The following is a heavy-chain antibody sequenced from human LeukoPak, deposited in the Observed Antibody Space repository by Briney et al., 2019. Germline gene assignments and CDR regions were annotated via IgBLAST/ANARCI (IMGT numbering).Heavy chain of an antibody. D-gene: IGHD6-19*01. CDR1: GYTFTSYG. CDR3: AGDGHSSGLGWFDP. CDR2: ISGYNGNT. V-gene: IGHV1-18*01. J-gene: IGHJ5*02. Sequence: ASVKVSCKASGYTFTSYGFSWVRQAPGQGLEWMGWISGYNGNTNYAQKLQGRVTMTTDTSTSTAYMELRSLISDDTAVYYCAGDGHSSGLGWFDPWGQGTLVTVSS.